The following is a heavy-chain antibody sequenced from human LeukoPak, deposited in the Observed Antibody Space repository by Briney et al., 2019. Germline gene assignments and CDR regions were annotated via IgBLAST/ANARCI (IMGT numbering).Heavy chain of an antibody. J-gene: IGHJ5*02. CDR2: IYYSGST. D-gene: IGHD3-22*01. V-gene: IGHV4-39*07. CDR3: ARGIVVVIDP. Sequence: SETLSLTCTVSGGSISSSSYYWGWIRQPPGKGLEWIGSIYYSGSTYYNPSLKSRVIISVDTSKNQFSLKLSSVTAADTAVYYCARGIVVVIDPWGQGTLVTVSS. CDR1: GGSISSSSYY.